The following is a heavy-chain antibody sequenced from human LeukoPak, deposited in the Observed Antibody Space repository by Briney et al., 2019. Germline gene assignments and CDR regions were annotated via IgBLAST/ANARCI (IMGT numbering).Heavy chain of an antibody. CDR2: INSDGSST. CDR3: ARGDWLPNDY. J-gene: IGHJ4*02. D-gene: IGHD3-9*01. CDR1: GFTFSSYW. Sequence: PGGSLRLSCAASGFTFSSYWMHWVRQAPGKGLVCVSRINSDGSSTSYADSVKGRFTISRDNAKNTLYLQMNSLRAEDTAVYYCARGDWLPNDYWGQGTLVTVSS. V-gene: IGHV3-74*01.